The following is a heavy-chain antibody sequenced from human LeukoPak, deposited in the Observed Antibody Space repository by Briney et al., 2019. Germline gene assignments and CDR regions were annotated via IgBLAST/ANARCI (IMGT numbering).Heavy chain of an antibody. D-gene: IGHD5-12*01. CDR2: MNPNSGNT. CDR1: GYTFTSYD. V-gene: IGHV1-8*03. CDR3: ARGRSGYEQSYYYYYMDV. Sequence: ASVKVSCKASGYTFTSYDINRMRQATGQGLEWMGWMNPNSGNTGYAQKFQGRVTITRNTSISTAYMELRSMRSEDTAVYYCARGRSGYEQSYYYYYMDVWGKGTTVTVSS. J-gene: IGHJ6*03.